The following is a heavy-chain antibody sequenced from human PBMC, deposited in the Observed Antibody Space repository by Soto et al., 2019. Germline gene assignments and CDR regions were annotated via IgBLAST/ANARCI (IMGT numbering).Heavy chain of an antibody. V-gene: IGHV1-69*02. CDR1: GGTFSSYT. Sequence: QVQLVQSGAEVKKPGSSVKVSCKASGGTFSSYTISWVRQAPGQGLEWMGRIIPILGIGNYAQKFQGRVTSTADKSTSTAYMELRSLRSEDTAVYYCAGRYGDRDYWGQGTLVTVSS. J-gene: IGHJ4*02. CDR3: AGRYGDRDY. D-gene: IGHD4-17*01. CDR2: IIPILGIG.